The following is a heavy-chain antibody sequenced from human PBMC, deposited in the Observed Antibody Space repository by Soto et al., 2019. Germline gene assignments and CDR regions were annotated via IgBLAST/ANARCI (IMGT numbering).Heavy chain of an antibody. CDR2: IRNSGNTI. J-gene: IGHJ5*02. Sequence: PGGSLRLSCAASGFIFSNYHMNWVRQAPGKGLEWVSYIRNSGNTIYYANSVKGRFTISRDNAKDSLYLQMNSLRDEDTAVYYCTRQNIEHSSGWYPWGQGSLVTVSS. CDR1: GFIFSNYH. D-gene: IGHD6-13*01. CDR3: TRQNIEHSSGWYP. V-gene: IGHV3-48*02.